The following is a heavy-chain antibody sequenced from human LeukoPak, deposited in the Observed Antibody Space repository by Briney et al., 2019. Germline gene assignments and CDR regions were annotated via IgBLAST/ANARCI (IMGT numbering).Heavy chain of an antibody. D-gene: IGHD4/OR15-4a*01. J-gene: IGHJ4*02. V-gene: IGHV3-21*01. CDR2: ITSSSSSI. CDR1: GFTFSIYI. CDR3: ARDLAWGAY. Sequence: GGSLRLSCVASGFTFSIYIMSWVRQAPGKGLEWVSSITSSSSSIYSADSVKGRLTISGDNAKNSLYLEMNSLRDEDTAVYYCARDLAWGAYWGQGTLVTVSS.